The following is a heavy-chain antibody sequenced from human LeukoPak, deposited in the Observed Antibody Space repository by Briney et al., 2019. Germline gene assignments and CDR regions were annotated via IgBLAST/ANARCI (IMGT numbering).Heavy chain of an antibody. V-gene: IGHV4-39*01. CDR3: ARHSCSSTSCYLGY. Sequence: SETLSLTCTVSGGSISSSSYYWGWIRQPPGTGLEWIGSIYYSGSTYYNPSLKSRVTISVDTSKNQCSLKLSSVTAADTAVYYCARHSCSSTSCYLGYWGQGTLVTVSS. D-gene: IGHD2-2*01. CDR1: GGSISSSSYY. CDR2: IYYSGST. J-gene: IGHJ4*02.